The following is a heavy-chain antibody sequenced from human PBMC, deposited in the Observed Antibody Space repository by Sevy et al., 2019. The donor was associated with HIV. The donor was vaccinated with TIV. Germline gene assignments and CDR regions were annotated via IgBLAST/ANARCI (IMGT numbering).Heavy chain of an antibody. CDR3: ARKGGPYDIGFDP. CDR2: ISSSGTTI. J-gene: IGHJ5*02. D-gene: IGHD3-22*01. Sequence: GYLRLSCAASGFTFSSYEMTWVRQAPGKGLEWISSISSSGTTIYYGDSVEGRFTISRDNPKNSLYLQMNSLRAEDTAFYYCARKGGPYDIGFDPWGQGTLVTVSS. CDR1: GFTFSSYE. V-gene: IGHV3-48*03.